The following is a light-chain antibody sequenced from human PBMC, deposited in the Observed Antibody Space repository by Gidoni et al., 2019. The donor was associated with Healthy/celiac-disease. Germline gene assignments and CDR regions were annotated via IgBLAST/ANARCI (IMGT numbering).Light chain of an antibody. Sequence: EIVLTQSPGTLSLSPGERATLSCRASQSVSSSYLAWYQQKPGQAPRLLNYGASSRATGITDRFSGRGSGTDFTLTISRLEPEDFAVYYCQRYGSSVTFGGGTKVEIK. V-gene: IGKV3-20*01. CDR1: QSVSSSY. J-gene: IGKJ4*01. CDR3: QRYGSSVT. CDR2: GAS.